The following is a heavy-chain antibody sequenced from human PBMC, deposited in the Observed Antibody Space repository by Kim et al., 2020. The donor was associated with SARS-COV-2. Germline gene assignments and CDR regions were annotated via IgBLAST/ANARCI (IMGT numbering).Heavy chain of an antibody. D-gene: IGHD2-21*02. Sequence: GGSLRLSCEASGFTFSSYAMSWVRQAPGEGLEWVSGFSSSTTFYADSVKARFTISRDISKNTLYLQMSSLRAGETAVYYCARWGLSGDFDYWGQGALVTVSS. J-gene: IGHJ4*02. V-gene: IGHV3-23*01. CDR1: GFTFSSYA. CDR2: FSSSTT. CDR3: ARWGLSGDFDY.